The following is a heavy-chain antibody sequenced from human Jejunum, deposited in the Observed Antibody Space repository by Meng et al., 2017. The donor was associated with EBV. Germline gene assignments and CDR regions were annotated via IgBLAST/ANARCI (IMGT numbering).Heavy chain of an antibody. CDR2: VSAYGST. J-gene: IGHJ4*02. D-gene: IGHD3-22*01. Sequence: RLHESGPGLVKPSEALSLTCAVSGGSVSSGSNYWSWIRQPPGKGLEWIGFVSAYGSTRYNSSLKSRITISADTSKNQFSLKLTSVTPADTAIYYCARDFSSGYFAYWGQGTLVTVSS. CDR3: ARDFSSGYFAY. CDR1: GGSVSSGSNY. V-gene: IGHV4-61*01.